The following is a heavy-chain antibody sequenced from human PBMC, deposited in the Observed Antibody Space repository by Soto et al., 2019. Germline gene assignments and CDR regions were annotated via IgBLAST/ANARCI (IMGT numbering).Heavy chain of an antibody. D-gene: IGHD3-16*01. Sequence: SETLSLTCTVSGGSISSGGYYWSWIRQHPGKGLEWIGYIYYSGSTYYNPSLKSRVTISVDTSKNQFSLKLSSVTAADTAVYYCARVRPKEGIYYSDYWGQGTLVTVSS. J-gene: IGHJ4*02. CDR3: ARVRPKEGIYYSDY. CDR1: GGSISSGGYY. V-gene: IGHV4-61*08. CDR2: IYYSGST.